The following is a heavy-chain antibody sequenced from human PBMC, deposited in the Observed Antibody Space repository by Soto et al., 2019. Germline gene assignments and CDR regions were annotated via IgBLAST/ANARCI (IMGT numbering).Heavy chain of an antibody. Sequence: GGSLRLSCAASGFTVTAHYVAWVRQAPGRGLEWVSLIYSGGGKYYADSVKGRFTISRDTSEKTFYLQMNSLRSEDTAVYYCARSDPAYAYGLNVWGQGTTVTVSS. V-gene: IGHV3-53*01. CDR1: GFTVTAHY. D-gene: IGHD3-10*01. CDR2: IYSGGGK. J-gene: IGHJ6*02. CDR3: ARSDPAYAYGLNV.